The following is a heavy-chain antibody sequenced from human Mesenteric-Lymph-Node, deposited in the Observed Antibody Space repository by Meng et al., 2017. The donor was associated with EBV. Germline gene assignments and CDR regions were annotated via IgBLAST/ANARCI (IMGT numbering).Heavy chain of an antibody. CDR2: ISGSGGST. CDR3: AKAKGFCTGGSCYRGLDY. V-gene: IGHV3-23*01. CDR1: GFTFSSYA. J-gene: IGHJ4*02. Sequence: EVQLLESGGGLVLPGGCLSFTVSSSGFTFSSYAMTWVRQAPGKGLVWVSTISGSGGSTYNADSVKGRFTISRDNSKNTLYLQMNSLRPEDTAIYYCAKAKGFCTGGSCYRGLDYWGQGTRVTVSS. D-gene: IGHD2-15*01.